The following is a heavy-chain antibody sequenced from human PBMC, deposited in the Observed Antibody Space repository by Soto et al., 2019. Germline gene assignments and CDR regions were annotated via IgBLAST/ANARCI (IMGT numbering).Heavy chain of an antibody. CDR1: NRTIASAVW. CDR3: AGDREYSRGYFDP. V-gene: IGHV4-4*02. CDR2: VSHDGKT. J-gene: IGHJ5*02. Sequence: PSETLSLTCVVSNRTIASAVWWSWVRQPPGKGLEWIGEVSHDGKTNYNPSLRSRLNISADKSKNHLSLTLTSVTAADTAVYYCAGDREYSRGYFDPWGQGTLVTVSS. D-gene: IGHD4-4*01.